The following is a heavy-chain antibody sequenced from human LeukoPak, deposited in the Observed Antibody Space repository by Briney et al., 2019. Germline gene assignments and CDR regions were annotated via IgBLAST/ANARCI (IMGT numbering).Heavy chain of an antibody. J-gene: IGHJ5*01. Sequence: PSETLSLTCTVSGGSISSYYWSWIRQPPGKGLEWIGNIYYSGSTNYNPSLKSRVTISVGTSRNQFSLKLTSVTAADTAMYYCAGSVDVTRSWFPFDSWGRGTLVTVSS. CDR3: AGSVDVTRSWFPFDS. V-gene: IGHV4-59*01. CDR1: GGSISSYY. D-gene: IGHD3-22*01. CDR2: IYYSGST.